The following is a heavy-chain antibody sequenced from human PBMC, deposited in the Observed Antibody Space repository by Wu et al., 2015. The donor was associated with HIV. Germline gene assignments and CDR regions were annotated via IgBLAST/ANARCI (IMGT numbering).Heavy chain of an antibody. Sequence: QVQLVQSGAEMKKPGASVKVSCKTSGYTFIGYYMHWVRQAPGQGLEWMGWINPDTGVTNYARKFQGRVTMTSDTSISAASMELSGLRPDDTAVYYCARLEWSISPQGGYWGQGTLVIVSS. CDR1: GYTFIGYY. V-gene: IGHV1-2*02. D-gene: IGHD3-3*01. CDR2: INPDTGVT. J-gene: IGHJ4*02. CDR3: ARLEWSISPQGGY.